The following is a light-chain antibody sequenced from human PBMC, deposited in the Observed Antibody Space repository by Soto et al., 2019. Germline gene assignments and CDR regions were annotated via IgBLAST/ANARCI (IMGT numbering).Light chain of an antibody. CDR1: SRDIGGYDF. Sequence: QSALAQPASVSGSPGQSITISCAGSSRDIGGYDFVSWYQQHPGEVPKLIIFDVSDRPSGVSDRFSGSNSGDTASLTISGLQVEDEADYYCSSFSNSDTPYVFGTGTKLTVL. V-gene: IGLV2-14*03. J-gene: IGLJ1*01. CDR3: SSFSNSDTPYV. CDR2: DVS.